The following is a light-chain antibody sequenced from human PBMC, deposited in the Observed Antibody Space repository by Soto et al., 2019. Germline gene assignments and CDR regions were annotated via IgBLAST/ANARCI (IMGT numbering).Light chain of an antibody. Sequence: QSALTQPASVSGSPGQSITISCTGTSSDVGAYNYVSWYPQHPGKAPKLMIYDVNIRPSGVSNRFSGSKSGNTASLTISGLQAEDEADYYCTSWTTSTTMKFGGGTKVTVL. CDR2: DVN. CDR3: TSWTTSTTMK. CDR1: SSDVGAYNY. J-gene: IGLJ2*01. V-gene: IGLV2-14*01.